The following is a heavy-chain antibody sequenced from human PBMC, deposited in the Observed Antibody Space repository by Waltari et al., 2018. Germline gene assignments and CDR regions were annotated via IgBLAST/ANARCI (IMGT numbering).Heavy chain of an antibody. V-gene: IGHV1-2*02. J-gene: IGHJ6*03. D-gene: IGHD4-17*01. CDR2: IKPNSGGT. Sequence: QVQLVQSGAEVKKPGASVKVSCKASGYTFTGYYMHWVRQAPGQGLEWMGWIKPNSGGTNYAQKFQGRVTRTRDTSISTAYMELSRLRSDDTAVYYCARGPHYGDFYYYYYMDVWGKGTTVTISS. CDR1: GYTFTGYY. CDR3: ARGPHYGDFYYYYYMDV.